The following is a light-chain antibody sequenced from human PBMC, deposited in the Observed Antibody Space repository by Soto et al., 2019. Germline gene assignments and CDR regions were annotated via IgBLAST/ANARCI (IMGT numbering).Light chain of an antibody. Sequence: EIVMTQSPATLSLSPGERAILSCRASQSVSSSYLSWYQQKPGQTPRLLIYGASIRATGIPARFSGSGSGTAFTLTISSLQPEDFAVYFCQQDYNLPWTFGQGTKVDIK. J-gene: IGKJ1*01. CDR2: GAS. CDR3: QQDYNLPWT. CDR1: QSVSSSY. V-gene: IGKV3D-7*01.